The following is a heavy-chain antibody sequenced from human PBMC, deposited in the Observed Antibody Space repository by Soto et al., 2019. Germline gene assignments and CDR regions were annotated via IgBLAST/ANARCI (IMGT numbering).Heavy chain of an antibody. J-gene: IGHJ6*02. CDR2: IIPIFGTA. CDR3: ASSILYPWEKPQTYYHYGMDP. D-gene: IGHD2-15*01. CDR1: GGTFSSYA. V-gene: IGHV1-69*01. Sequence: QVQLVQSGAEVKKPGSWVKVSCKAPGGTFSSYAISWVRKAPGQGLVWMGGIIPIFGTANYAQKFQGRVMITGDEYTTTAYMEMSSLRYDDTAVYYCASSILYPWEKPQTYYHYGMDPWGQRTTVTVSS.